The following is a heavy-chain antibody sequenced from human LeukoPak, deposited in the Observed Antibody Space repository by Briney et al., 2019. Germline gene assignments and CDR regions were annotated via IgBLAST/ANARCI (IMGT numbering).Heavy chain of an antibody. CDR1: GYTFTSYG. V-gene: IGHV1-18*01. CDR2: ISAYNGNT. J-gene: IGHJ4*02. Sequence: ASVKVSCKASGYTFTSYGISWVRQAPGQGLEWMGWISAYNGNTNYAQKLQGRVTMTTDTSTSTAYMELRSLRSDDTVVYYCARDRLPVGYCSGGSCEFDYWGQGTLVTVSS. CDR3: ARDRLPVGYCSGGSCEFDY. D-gene: IGHD2-15*01.